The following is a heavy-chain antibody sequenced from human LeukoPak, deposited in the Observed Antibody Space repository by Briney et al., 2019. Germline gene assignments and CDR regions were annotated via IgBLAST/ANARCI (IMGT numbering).Heavy chain of an antibody. V-gene: IGHV3-53*01. CDR3: ARGRKAAGFDY. Sequence: GGSLRLSCAASGFTVSSNYMSWVRQAPGKGLEWVSVIYSGGSTYYSDSVKGRFTISRDNSKNTLYLQMNSLRAEDTAVYYCARGRKAAGFDYWGQGTLVTVSS. J-gene: IGHJ4*02. D-gene: IGHD6-13*01. CDR1: GFTVSSNY. CDR2: IYSGGST.